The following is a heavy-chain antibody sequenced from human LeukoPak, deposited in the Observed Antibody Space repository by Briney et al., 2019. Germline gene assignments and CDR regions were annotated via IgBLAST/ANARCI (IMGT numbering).Heavy chain of an antibody. CDR3: ARETDYDFWSGYASDVGAFDI. V-gene: IGHV3-23*01. J-gene: IGHJ3*02. CDR1: GFTFSIYA. D-gene: IGHD3-3*01. Sequence: GGSLRLSCAASGFTFSIYAMSWVRQAPGKGLEWVSAISGSGGSTYYADSVKGRFTISRDNSKNTLYLQMNSLRAEDTAVYYCARETDYDFWSGYASDVGAFDIWGQGTMVTVSS. CDR2: ISGSGGST.